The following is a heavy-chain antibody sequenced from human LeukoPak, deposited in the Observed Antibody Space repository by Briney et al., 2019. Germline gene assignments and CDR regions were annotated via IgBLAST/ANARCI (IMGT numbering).Heavy chain of an antibody. CDR2: INPNSGGT. J-gene: IGHJ4*02. CDR1: GYTFTDYY. V-gene: IGHV1-2*02. Sequence: ASVKVSCKASGYTFTDYYMHWVRQAPGQGLEWVGWINPNSGGTKYAQNFQGRVTMTRDTSISTAYMELSRLRSDDTAVYYCANLRPFGCWGQGTLVTVSS. CDR3: ANLRPFGC. D-gene: IGHD6-6*01.